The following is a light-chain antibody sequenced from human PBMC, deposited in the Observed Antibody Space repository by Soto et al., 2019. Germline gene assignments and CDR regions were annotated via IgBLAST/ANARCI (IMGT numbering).Light chain of an antibody. CDR3: QQYNSYST. CDR1: QSISSW. J-gene: IGKJ1*01. Sequence: DIQMTQSPSTLSASVGDRVTITCRASQSISSWLAWYQQKPGKAPKLLIYKASSLESGVPSRFSGRRSGTEFTLTISSLQPDDFATYYCQQYNSYSTFGQGTKVEIK. V-gene: IGKV1-5*03. CDR2: KAS.